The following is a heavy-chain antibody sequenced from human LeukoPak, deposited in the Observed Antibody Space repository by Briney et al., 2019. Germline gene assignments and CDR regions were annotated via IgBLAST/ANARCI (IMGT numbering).Heavy chain of an antibody. D-gene: IGHD5-18*01. Sequence: SETLSLTCAVYGGSFSGYYWSWIRQPPGKGLEWIGEINHSGSTNYNPSLKSRVTISVDTSKNQFSLKLSSVTAADTAVYYCARGRRYSYGRGWSVLSYIDPWGQGTLVTVSS. J-gene: IGHJ5*02. CDR1: GGSFSGYY. V-gene: IGHV4-34*01. CDR3: ARGRRYSYGRGWSVLSYIDP. CDR2: INHSGST.